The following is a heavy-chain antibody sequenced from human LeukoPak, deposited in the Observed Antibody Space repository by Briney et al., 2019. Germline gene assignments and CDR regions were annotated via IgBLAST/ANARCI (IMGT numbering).Heavy chain of an antibody. V-gene: IGHV3-64*02. J-gene: IGHJ4*02. Sequence: PGRSLRLSCAASGFTFSSYGMHWVRQAPGKGLEYVSVINTDGRITYYADSVKGRFTISRDNSKNTVYLQMGSLRGDDMAVYYCTRDGGSFCDFDYWGQGALVTVSS. D-gene: IGHD1-26*01. CDR2: INTDGRIT. CDR1: GFTFSSYG. CDR3: TRDGGSFCDFDY.